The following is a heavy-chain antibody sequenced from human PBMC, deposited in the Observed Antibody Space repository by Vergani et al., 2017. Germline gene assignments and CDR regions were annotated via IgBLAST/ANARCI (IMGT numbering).Heavy chain of an antibody. CDR2: IPPADSDT. CDR3: ARLYGRDSSGSKYFDY. D-gene: IGHD3-22*01. CDR1: GYSFTNYW. J-gene: IGHJ4*02. V-gene: IGHV5-51*01. Sequence: EVQLVQSGAEVKKPGESLKISCQISGYSFTNYWIGWVRQMPGQGLEWMGIIPPADSDTRYSPSFQGPVTISVDKSIITAYLQRSSLRASDSSMYYCARLYGRDSSGSKYFDYWGQGTLVTVSS.